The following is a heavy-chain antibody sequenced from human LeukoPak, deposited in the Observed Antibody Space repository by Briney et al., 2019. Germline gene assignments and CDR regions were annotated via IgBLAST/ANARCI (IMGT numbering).Heavy chain of an antibody. CDR1: GYTFTSYG. CDR2: ISAYNGNT. V-gene: IGHV1-18*01. CDR3: AREGDIYGHYSYYYMDV. D-gene: IGHD5-18*01. J-gene: IGHJ6*03. Sequence: ASGKVSCKASGYTFTSYGFSWVRQAPGQGLEWMGWISAYNGNTDYTQKFQGRVSMTTDTSTRTAYMELRSLRSDDTAVYYCAREGDIYGHYSYYYMDVWGKGTTVTVSS.